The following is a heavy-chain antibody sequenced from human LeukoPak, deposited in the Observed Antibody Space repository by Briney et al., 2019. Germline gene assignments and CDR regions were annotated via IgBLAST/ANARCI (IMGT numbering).Heavy chain of an antibody. D-gene: IGHD3-10*01. CDR1: GFTFSSYW. CDR3: TTALGSGSYSWFDP. V-gene: IGHV3-15*01. J-gene: IGHJ5*02. Sequence: GGSLRLSCAASGFTFSSYWMSWVRQAPGKGLEWVGRIKSKTDGGTTDYAAPVKGRFTISRDDSKNTLYLQMNSLKTEDTAVYYCTTALGSGSYSWFDPWGQGTLVTVSS. CDR2: IKSKTDGGTT.